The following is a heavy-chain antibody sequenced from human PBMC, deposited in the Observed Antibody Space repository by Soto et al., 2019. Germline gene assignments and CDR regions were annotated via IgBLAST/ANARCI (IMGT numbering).Heavy chain of an antibody. Sequence: SETLSLTCTVSGDSINPYYWSWIRQPPGKGLEWIAYIYHTGSTSYNPSLKSRVTISIDTSKNQFSLTLNSVTAADTAVYYCARAPYSMSHYWFDPWGQGTLVTVSS. D-gene: IGHD1-26*01. CDR3: ARAPYSMSHYWFDP. CDR1: GDSINPYY. V-gene: IGHV4-59*01. J-gene: IGHJ5*02. CDR2: IYHTGST.